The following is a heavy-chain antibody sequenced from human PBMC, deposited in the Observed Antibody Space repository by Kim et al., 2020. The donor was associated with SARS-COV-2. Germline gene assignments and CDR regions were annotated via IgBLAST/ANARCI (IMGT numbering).Heavy chain of an antibody. J-gene: IGHJ4*02. V-gene: IGHV3-21*01. CDR1: GFTFSSYS. Sequence: GGSLRLSCAASGFTFSSYSMNWVRQAPGKGLEWVSSISSSSSYIYYADSVKGRFTISRDNAKNSLYLQMNSLRAEDTAVYYCARDIVVVPAALFDYWGQGTLVTVSS. CDR3: ARDIVVVPAALFDY. D-gene: IGHD2-2*01. CDR2: ISSSSSYI.